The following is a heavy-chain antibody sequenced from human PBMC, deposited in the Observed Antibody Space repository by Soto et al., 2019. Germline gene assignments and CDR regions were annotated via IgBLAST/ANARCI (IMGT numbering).Heavy chain of an antibody. Sequence: QVQLVQSGAEVKKPGSSVKVSCKASGGTFSSYAISWVRQAPGQGLEWMGGFIPIFGTANYAQKFQGRVTITADESTSTAYMELSSLRSEDTAVYYCARVFYGDYVTGDYYYYGMDVWGQGTTVTVSS. CDR3: ARVFYGDYVTGDYYYYGMDV. CDR2: FIPIFGTA. CDR1: GGTFSSYA. V-gene: IGHV1-69*01. J-gene: IGHJ6*02. D-gene: IGHD4-17*01.